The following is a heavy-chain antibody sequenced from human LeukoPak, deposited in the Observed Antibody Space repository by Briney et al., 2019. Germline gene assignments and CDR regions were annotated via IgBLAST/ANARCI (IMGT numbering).Heavy chain of an antibody. Sequence: GGSLRLSCAASGFTFSSYGMHWVRQAPGKGLEWVAVISYDGSNKYYADSVKGRFTISRDNSKNTLYLQMNSLRAEDTAVYYCAKDAAAAGTFDYWGQGTLVTASS. J-gene: IGHJ4*02. CDR1: GFTFSSYG. CDR2: ISYDGSNK. CDR3: AKDAAAAGTFDY. D-gene: IGHD6-13*01. V-gene: IGHV3-30*18.